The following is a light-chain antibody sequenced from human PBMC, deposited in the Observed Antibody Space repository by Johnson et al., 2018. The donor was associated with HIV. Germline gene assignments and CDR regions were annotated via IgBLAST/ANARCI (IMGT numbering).Light chain of an antibody. Sequence: QSVLTQPPSVSAAPGQKVTISCSGSSSNIGNNYVSWYQHLPGTAPKLLIYENNKRPSGIPDRFSGSKSGTSATLGIAGLQTGDEADYYCGTWDNSLSTGAVFGTGTKVTVL. CDR3: GTWDNSLSTGAV. CDR1: SSNIGNNY. J-gene: IGLJ1*01. CDR2: ENN. V-gene: IGLV1-51*02.